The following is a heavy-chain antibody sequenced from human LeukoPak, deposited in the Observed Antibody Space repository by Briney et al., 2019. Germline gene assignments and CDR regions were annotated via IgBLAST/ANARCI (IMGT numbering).Heavy chain of an antibody. J-gene: IGHJ3*02. Sequence: SETLSLTCTVSGGSISSYYWSWIRQPPGKGLEWIGYIYYSGSTNYNPSLKSRVTISVDTSKNHFSLKLSSVTAADTAVYYYARRFLSCSGGSCYYNAFDIWGQGTMVTVSS. D-gene: IGHD2-15*01. CDR2: IYYSGST. CDR3: ARRFLSCSGGSCYYNAFDI. V-gene: IGHV4-59*08. CDR1: GGSISSYY.